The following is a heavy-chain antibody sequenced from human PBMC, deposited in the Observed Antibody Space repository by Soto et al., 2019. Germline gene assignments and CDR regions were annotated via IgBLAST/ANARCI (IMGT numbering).Heavy chain of an antibody. Sequence: QVQLVQSGAEVKKPGSSVKVSCKASGGTFSSYAISWVRQAPGQGLEWMGGIIPIFGTADYAQKFQGRVTIPVDESTSTAYRGLSSLRSEDTAGYYGAKTPEKYYYGMDVWGQGTTVTVSS. J-gene: IGHJ6*02. CDR3: AKTPEKYYYGMDV. V-gene: IGHV1-69*12. CDR2: IIPIFGTA. CDR1: GGTFSSYA.